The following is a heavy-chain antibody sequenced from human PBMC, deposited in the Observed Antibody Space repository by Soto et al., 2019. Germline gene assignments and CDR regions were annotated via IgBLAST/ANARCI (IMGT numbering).Heavy chain of an antibody. D-gene: IGHD6-6*01. Sequence: PSETLSLTCAVYGGSFIGYYWTWIRQPPGTGLEWIGEINHSGSTNYNPSLKSRVTISVDTSKNTLYLQMNSLRAEDTAIYYCTRDRPGPQHYFDYWGQGNMVTVSS. V-gene: IGHV4-34*01. J-gene: IGHJ4*02. CDR3: TRDRPGPQHYFDY. CDR2: INHSGST. CDR1: GGSFIGYY.